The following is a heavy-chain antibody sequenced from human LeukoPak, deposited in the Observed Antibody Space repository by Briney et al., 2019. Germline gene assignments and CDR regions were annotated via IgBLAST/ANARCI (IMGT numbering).Heavy chain of an antibody. D-gene: IGHD5-12*01. V-gene: IGHV1-69*13. CDR1: GGTFSSYA. Sequence: SVKVSCKASGGTFSSYAISWVRQTPGHGLELMGGIIPIFGTANYAQKFQGRVTITADESTSTAYMELSSLRSEDTAVYYCARDSGYEMGYYYGMDVWGQGTTVTVSS. J-gene: IGHJ6*02. CDR3: ARDSGYEMGYYYGMDV. CDR2: IIPIFGTA.